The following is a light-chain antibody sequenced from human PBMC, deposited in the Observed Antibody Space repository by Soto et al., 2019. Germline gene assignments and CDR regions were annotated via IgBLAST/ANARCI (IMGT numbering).Light chain of an antibody. CDR2: DAS. CDR1: QDIATY. Sequence: DIQMTQSPSSLSASVGNRVTITCQASQDIATYLNWYQQKPGKAPNLLIYDASNLETGVPSRFSGGGSGTHFTFTISNLQPEDIATYYCQKYNSAPLTFGGGTKVDIK. J-gene: IGKJ4*01. CDR3: QKYNSAPLT. V-gene: IGKV1-33*01.